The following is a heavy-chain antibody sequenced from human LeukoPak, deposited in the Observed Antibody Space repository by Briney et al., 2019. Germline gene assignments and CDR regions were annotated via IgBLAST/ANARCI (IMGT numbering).Heavy chain of an antibody. J-gene: IGHJ4*02. Sequence: GASVKVSCKASGYTFTGYYMHWVRQAPGKGLEWMGGFDPEDGETIYAQKFQGRVAMTEDTSTDTAYMELSSLRSEDTAVYYCATRGFPHGYQTPFAFDIWGQGTLVTVSS. CDR1: GYTFTGYY. V-gene: IGHV1-24*01. CDR2: FDPEDGET. CDR3: ATRGFPHGYQTPFAFDI. D-gene: IGHD3-22*01.